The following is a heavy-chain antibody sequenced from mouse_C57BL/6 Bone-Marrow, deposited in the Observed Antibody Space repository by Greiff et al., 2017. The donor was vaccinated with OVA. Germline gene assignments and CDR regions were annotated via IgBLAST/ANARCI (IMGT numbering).Heavy chain of an antibody. CDR3: ARDVIHDAMDY. J-gene: IGHJ4*01. Sequence: EVQRVESGGGLVKPGGSLKLSCAASGFTFSDYGMHWVRQAPEKGLEWVAYISSGSSTIYYADTVKGRFTISRDNAKNTLFLQMTSLRSEDTAMYYCARDVIHDAMDYWGQGTSVTVSS. CDR1: GFTFSDYG. V-gene: IGHV5-17*01. CDR2: ISSGSSTI.